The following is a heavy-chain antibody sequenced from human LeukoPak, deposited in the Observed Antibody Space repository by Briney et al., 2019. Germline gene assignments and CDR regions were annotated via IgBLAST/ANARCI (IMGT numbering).Heavy chain of an antibody. CDR1: GFTFSNYA. D-gene: IGHD2-2*02. CDR2: ISYDGSNK. Sequence: PGGSLRLSCAASGFTFSNYAMHWVRQAPGKGLEWVAVISYDGSNKYYADSVKGRFTISRDNSKNTLYLQMNSLRAEDTAVYYCARDGSSSCYRCSDYWGQGTLVTVSS. CDR3: ARDGSSSCYRCSDY. V-gene: IGHV3-30*04. J-gene: IGHJ4*02.